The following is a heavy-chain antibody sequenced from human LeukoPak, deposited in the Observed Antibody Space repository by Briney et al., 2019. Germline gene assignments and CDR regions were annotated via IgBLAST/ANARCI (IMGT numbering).Heavy chain of an antibody. Sequence: SETLSLTCTVSGGSITTSSYYWGWIRQPPGKGLGWIGIIYYSGSTYYNPSLKGRVTISVDTSKNQFSLKLSSVTAADTAVYYCARAFRARYFDLWGRGTLVTVSS. J-gene: IGHJ2*01. CDR3: ARAFRARYFDL. V-gene: IGHV4-39*01. D-gene: IGHD2/OR15-2a*01. CDR1: GGSITTSSYY. CDR2: IYYSGST.